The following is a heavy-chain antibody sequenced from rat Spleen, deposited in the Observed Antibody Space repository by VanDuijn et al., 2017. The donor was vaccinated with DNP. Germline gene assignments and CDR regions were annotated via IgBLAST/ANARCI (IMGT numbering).Heavy chain of an antibody. J-gene: IGHJ2*01. CDR1: GSSLTDYT. D-gene: IGHD1-12*02. V-gene: IGHV2-19*01. CDR3: TRETTQMVVGFLDY. Sequence: QVQLRGSGPGLVQPSQTLSLTCTVSGSSLTDYTVPWVRQPPGKGLEGMGRIRTNGITDYNAALKYRLSISRDTSKSQVLLKLNSLQTEDTAIYVCTRETTQMVVGFLDYWGQGVMVTVSS. CDR2: IRTNGIT.